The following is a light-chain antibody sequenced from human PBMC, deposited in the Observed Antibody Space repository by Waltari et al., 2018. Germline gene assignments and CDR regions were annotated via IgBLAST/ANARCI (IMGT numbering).Light chain of an antibody. CDR1: QDLSSA. CDR3: QQRSNWPLT. V-gene: IGKV1-13*02. CDR2: DAS. J-gene: IGKJ4*01. Sequence: AIQLTQSPSSLSASVGDKVTITCRASQDLSSALAWYQLRPGKAPKFLIYDASILESGVPSRFRGSGSGTDFTLTISSLQPDDFAVYYCQQRSNWPLTFGGGTKVEIK.